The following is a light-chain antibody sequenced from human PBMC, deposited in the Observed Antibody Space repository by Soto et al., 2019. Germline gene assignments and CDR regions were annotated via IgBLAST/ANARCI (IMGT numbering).Light chain of an antibody. J-gene: IGLJ1*01. CDR1: SSDIGAYNH. Sequence: QSLLTHPASLSGSPGQSITISCTGTSSDIGAYNHVSWYQQNPGKAPQLIIYEVSNRPSGLSTRFSASKSGNAASLTISGLQAEDEADYFCCSFTTSSTLVFGTGTKVTVL. CDR2: EVS. CDR3: CSFTTSSTLV. V-gene: IGLV2-14*01.